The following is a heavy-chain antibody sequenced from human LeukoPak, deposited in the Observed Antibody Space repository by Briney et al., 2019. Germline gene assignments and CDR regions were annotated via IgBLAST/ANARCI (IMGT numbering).Heavy chain of an antibody. CDR2: ISSSGSTI. V-gene: IGHV3-11*01. CDR3: AKFDSSGYYWGFDY. D-gene: IGHD3-22*01. CDR1: GFTFSDYY. J-gene: IGHJ4*02. Sequence: GGSLRLSCAASGFTFSDYYMSWIRQAPGKGLEWVSYISSSGSTIYYADSVKGRFTISRDNSKNTLYLQMNSLRAEDTAVYYCAKFDSSGYYWGFDYWGQGTLVTVSS.